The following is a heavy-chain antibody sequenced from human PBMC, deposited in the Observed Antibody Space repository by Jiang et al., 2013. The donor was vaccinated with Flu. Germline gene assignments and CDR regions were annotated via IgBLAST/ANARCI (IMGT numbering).Heavy chain of an antibody. J-gene: IGHJ3*02. CDR2: IDPADSDT. Sequence: GAEVKKPGESLRISCQGSGYTFSSRWIGWVRQMPGKGLEWLGVIDPADSDTRYSPAFLGQVTISADESISTAYLQWRSLKSSDTAIYYCAMTIGADPTLDAFEIWGQGTMVTVSS. D-gene: IGHD4/OR15-4a*01. CDR1: GYTFSSRW. V-gene: IGHV5-51*01. CDR3: AMTIGADPTLDAFEI.